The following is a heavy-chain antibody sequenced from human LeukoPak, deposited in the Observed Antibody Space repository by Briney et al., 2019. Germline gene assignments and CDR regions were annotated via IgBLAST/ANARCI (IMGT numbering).Heavy chain of an antibody. J-gene: IGHJ4*02. Sequence: GGSLRLSCAASGFTLGSYGMQGARQAPGKGLEWVAFISYDGSNESFGDSVKGRFTISRDNSNNTLYLQMNSLRAEDTAVYYCARDEGGSVLDYWGQGTLVTVSS. CDR2: ISYDGSNE. V-gene: IGHV3-33*05. CDR3: ARDEGGSVLDY. CDR1: GFTLGSYG. D-gene: IGHD3-16*01.